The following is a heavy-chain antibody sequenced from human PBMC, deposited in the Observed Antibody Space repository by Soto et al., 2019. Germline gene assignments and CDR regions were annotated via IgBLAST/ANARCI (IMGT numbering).Heavy chain of an antibody. Sequence: SETLSLTCTVSGGSISSSSYYWGWIRQPPGKGLEWIGSIYYSGSTYYNPSLKSRVTISVDTSKNQFSLKLSSVTAADTAVYHCARLVASGYSGWFDPWGQGTLVTVSS. J-gene: IGHJ5*02. CDR1: GGSISSSSYY. CDR3: ARLVASGYSGWFDP. V-gene: IGHV4-39*01. D-gene: IGHD3-22*01. CDR2: IYYSGST.